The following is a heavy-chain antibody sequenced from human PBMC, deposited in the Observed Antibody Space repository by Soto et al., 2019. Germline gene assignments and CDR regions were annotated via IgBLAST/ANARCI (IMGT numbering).Heavy chain of an antibody. CDR2: IIPILGIA. D-gene: IGHD5-12*01. Sequence: QVQLVQSGAEVKKPGSSVKVSCKASGGTFSSYTISWVRQAPGQVLEWMGRIIPILGIANYAQKFQGRVTFPADKSTSTAYMERSSLRSEDPAGYYCAGGGYRGYEYNSPNGMDAWGPGTTVAVSS. CDR1: GGTFSSYT. V-gene: IGHV1-69*02. J-gene: IGHJ6*02. CDR3: AGGGYRGYEYNSPNGMDA.